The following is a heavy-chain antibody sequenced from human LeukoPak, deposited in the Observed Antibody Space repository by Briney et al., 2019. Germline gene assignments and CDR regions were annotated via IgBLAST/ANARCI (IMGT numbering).Heavy chain of an antibody. V-gene: IGHV3-23*01. CDR3: ARLHPYCTTTPCQDSYYSAMDV. CDR2: ITAGGTGI. D-gene: IGHD2-8*01. CDR1: GLIFSNYA. J-gene: IGHJ6*02. Sequence: GGSLRLSCAASGLIFSNYAMRWVRQAPGKGLEWVSSITAGGTGIYYTDSVKGRFTISRDNSKNTLFLQMNSLRAEDTAIYYRARLHPYCTTTPCQDSYYSAMDVWGQGTTVTVSS.